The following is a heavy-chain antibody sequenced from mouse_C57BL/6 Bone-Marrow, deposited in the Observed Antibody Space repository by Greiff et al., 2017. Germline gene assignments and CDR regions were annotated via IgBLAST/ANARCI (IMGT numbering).Heavy chain of an antibody. CDR3: ARSGVYWYFDV. D-gene: IGHD1-3*01. CDR1: GFTFSDYG. J-gene: IGHJ1*03. CDR2: ISSGSSTI. V-gene: IGHV5-17*01. Sequence: EVKLMESGGGLVKPGGSLKLSCAASGFTFSDYGMHWVRQAPEKGLEWVAYISSGSSTIYYADTVKGRFTISRDNAKNTLFLQMTSLRSEDTAMYYCARSGVYWYFDVGGTGTTVTVSS.